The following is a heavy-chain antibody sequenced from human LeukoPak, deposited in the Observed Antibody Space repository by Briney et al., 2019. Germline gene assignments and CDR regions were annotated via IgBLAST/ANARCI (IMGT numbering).Heavy chain of an antibody. V-gene: IGHV3-7*01. CDR2: IKQDGSEK. D-gene: IGHD4-17*01. CDR1: GFTFTNAW. J-gene: IGHJ5*02. CDR3: ARWDGDYEGAEWFDP. Sequence: GGSLRLSCAASGFTFTNAWMSWVRQAPGKGLEWVANIKQDGSEKYYVDSVKGRFTISRDNAKNSLYLQMNSLRAEDTAVYYCARWDGDYEGAEWFDPWGQGTLVIVSS.